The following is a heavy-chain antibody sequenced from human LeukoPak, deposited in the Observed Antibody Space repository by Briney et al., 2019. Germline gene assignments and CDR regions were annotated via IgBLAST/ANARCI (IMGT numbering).Heavy chain of an antibody. CDR3: ARDSSIAAAGTYSPGEH. CDR1: GYTFTSYY. J-gene: IGHJ1*01. V-gene: IGHV1-46*01. CDR2: INPSGGST. Sequence: ASVKVSCKASGYTFTSYYMHWVRRAPGQGLEWMGIINPSGGSTSYAQKFQGRVTMTRDTSTSTVYMELSSLRSEDTAVYYCARDSSIAAAGTYSPGEHWGQGTLVTVSS. D-gene: IGHD6-13*01.